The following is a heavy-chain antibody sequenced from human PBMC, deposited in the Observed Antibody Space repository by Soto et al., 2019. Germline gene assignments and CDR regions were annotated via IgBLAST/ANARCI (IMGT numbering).Heavy chain of an antibody. J-gene: IGHJ4*02. CDR1: GFTFSTYA. CDR2: ISGSGDST. D-gene: IGHD5-12*01. V-gene: IGHV3-23*01. Sequence: LRLSCAASGFTFSTYAMIWVRQAPGKGLEWVSAISGSGDSTYYADSVKGRFTISRDNSKNTLYLQMSSLRAEDTAIYYCAKDSFINLRGYDSYWGQGTLVTVSS. CDR3: AKDSFINLRGYDSY.